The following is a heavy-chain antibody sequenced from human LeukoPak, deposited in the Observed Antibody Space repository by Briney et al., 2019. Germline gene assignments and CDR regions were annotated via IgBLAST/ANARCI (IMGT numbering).Heavy chain of an antibody. Sequence: QPGGSLRLSCAASGFTFSSYGMHWVRQAPGKGLEWVSYISSSTTIYYADSVKGRFTISRHNAKNSLYLQMNNLRDEDTAVYYCARPMIRGVTSKNYFPYWGQGTLVTVSS. CDR2: ISSSTTI. CDR1: GFTFSSYG. V-gene: IGHV3-48*02. CDR3: ARPMIRGVTSKNYFPY. J-gene: IGHJ4*02. D-gene: IGHD3-10*01.